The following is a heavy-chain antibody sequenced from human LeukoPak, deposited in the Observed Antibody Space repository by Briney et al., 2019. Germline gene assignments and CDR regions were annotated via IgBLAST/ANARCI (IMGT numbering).Heavy chain of an antibody. J-gene: IGHJ4*02. CDR3: ARFVTTVNNFDY. CDR1: GYTFTSYD. V-gene: IGHV1-8*03. D-gene: IGHD4-17*01. Sequence: GASVKVSCKASGYTFTSYDINWVRQATGQGLEWMGWMNPNSGNTGYAQKFQGRVTITRNTSISTAYMELSSLRSEDTAVYYCARFVTTVNNFDYWGQGTLVTVSS. CDR2: MNPNSGNT.